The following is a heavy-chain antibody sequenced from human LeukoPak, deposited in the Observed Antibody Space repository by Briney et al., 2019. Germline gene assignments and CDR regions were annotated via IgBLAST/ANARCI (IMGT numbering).Heavy chain of an antibody. J-gene: IGHJ5*02. CDR2: ISAYNGNT. Sequence: ASVKVSCKASGYTFTSYGISWVRQAPGQGLEWIGWISAYNGNTNYAQKLQGRVTMTTDTSTSTAYMELRSLRSDDTAVYYCARGSSSGWYEGDNWFDPWGQGTLVTVPS. CDR1: GYTFTSYG. CDR3: ARGSSSGWYEGDNWFDP. D-gene: IGHD6-19*01. V-gene: IGHV1-18*01.